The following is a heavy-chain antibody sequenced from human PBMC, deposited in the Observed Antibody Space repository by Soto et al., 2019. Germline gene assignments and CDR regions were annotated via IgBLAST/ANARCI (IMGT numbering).Heavy chain of an antibody. Sequence: SEALSLTCTVSGGSISSSNYYWAWIRQPPGKGLEWIGSFYYSGSTYYKPSLKSRVSISVDTSKNQFSLKLSSVTAADTAVYYCARPIEGGSSGYYHWGQGTLVTVSS. CDR2: FYYSGST. J-gene: IGHJ5*02. CDR1: GGSISSSNYY. D-gene: IGHD3-22*01. V-gene: IGHV4-39*01. CDR3: ARPIEGGSSGYYH.